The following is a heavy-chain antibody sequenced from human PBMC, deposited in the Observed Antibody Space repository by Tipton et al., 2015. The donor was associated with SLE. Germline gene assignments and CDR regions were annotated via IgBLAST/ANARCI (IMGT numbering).Heavy chain of an antibody. CDR2: IYSGGST. CDR3: AKGGVGATVDY. V-gene: IGHV3-53*01. D-gene: IGHD1-26*01. CDR1: GFTVSSNY. J-gene: IGHJ4*02. Sequence: SLRLSCTASGFTVSSNYMSWVRQAPGKGLEWVSVIYSGGSTYYADSVKGRFTISRDNSKNTLYLQMNSLRAEDTAVYYCAKGGVGATVDYWGQGTLVTVSS.